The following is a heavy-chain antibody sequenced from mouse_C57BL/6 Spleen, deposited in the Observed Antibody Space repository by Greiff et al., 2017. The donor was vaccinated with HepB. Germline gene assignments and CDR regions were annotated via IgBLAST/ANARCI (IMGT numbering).Heavy chain of an antibody. CDR2: IYPGDGDT. J-gene: IGHJ2*01. Sequence: VQLQQSGPELVKPGASVKISCKASGYAFSSSWMNWVKQRPGKGLEWIGRIYPGDGDTNYNGKFKGKATLTADKSSSKAYMQLSSLTSEDSAVYFCASSNYDFDYWGQGTTLTVSS. CDR1: GYAFSSSW. D-gene: IGHD2-5*01. V-gene: IGHV1-82*01. CDR3: ASSNYDFDY.